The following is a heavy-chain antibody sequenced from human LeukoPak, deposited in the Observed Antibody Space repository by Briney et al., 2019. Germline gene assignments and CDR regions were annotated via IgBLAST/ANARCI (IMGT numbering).Heavy chain of an antibody. V-gene: IGHV1-46*01. CDR1: GYTFTSYY. D-gene: IGHD3-3*01. CDR3: ARETDSDYDFWSGYFVN. J-gene: IGHJ4*02. Sequence: ASVKISCKASGYTFTSYYIHWVRQAPGQGLEWMGKINPSGGTTTNAQTFLARLTMTRDTSTNTVYMELSSLRSEDTAVYYCARETDSDYDFWSGYFVNWGQGTLVTVSS. CDR2: INPSGGTT.